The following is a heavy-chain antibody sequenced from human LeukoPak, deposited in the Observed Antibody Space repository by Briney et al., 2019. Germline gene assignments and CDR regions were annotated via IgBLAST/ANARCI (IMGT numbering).Heavy chain of an antibody. V-gene: IGHV3-30*18. CDR1: GFTFSSYG. D-gene: IGHD3-16*01. CDR2: ISNDESKK. Sequence: GGSLRLSCAASGFTFSSYGMHWVRQAPGKGLEWVAVISNDESKKYYADSVKGRFTISRHNSKNTLSLQVSSLRAEDTAVYYCAKDRYSYAFEYFESWGQGTLVTVSS. CDR3: AKDRYSYAFEYFES. J-gene: IGHJ4*02.